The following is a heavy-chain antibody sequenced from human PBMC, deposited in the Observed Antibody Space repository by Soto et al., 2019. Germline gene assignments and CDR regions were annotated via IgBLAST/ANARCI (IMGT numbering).Heavy chain of an antibody. Sequence: SETLSLTCAVSGGSISSSNWWSWVRQPPGKGLEWIGEIYHSGSTNYNPSLKSRVTISVDKSKNQFSLKLSSVTAADTAVYYCARDYSSGWYSLDYWGRGTLVTVSS. CDR2: IYHSGST. CDR3: ARDYSSGWYSLDY. J-gene: IGHJ4*02. D-gene: IGHD6-19*01. V-gene: IGHV4-4*02. CDR1: GGSISSSNW.